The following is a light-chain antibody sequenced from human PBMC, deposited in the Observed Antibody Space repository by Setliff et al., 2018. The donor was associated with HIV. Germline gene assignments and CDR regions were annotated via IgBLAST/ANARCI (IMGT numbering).Light chain of an antibody. Sequence: QSVLTQPASVSGSPGQSITISCIGTSSDVGGYDFVSWYQQRPGKAPKLIIFDVTERPSGVSHRFSGSKSGNTASLTISGRQTEDEADYFCASYRSPATYVFGIGTKGTVL. V-gene: IGLV2-14*03. CDR3: ASYRSPATYV. CDR2: DVT. CDR1: SSDVGGYDF. J-gene: IGLJ1*01.